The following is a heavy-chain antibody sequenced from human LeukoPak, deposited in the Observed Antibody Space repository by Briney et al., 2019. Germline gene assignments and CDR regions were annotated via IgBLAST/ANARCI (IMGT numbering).Heavy chain of an antibody. CDR2: VKEDGTEK. V-gene: IGHV3-7*05. D-gene: IGHD6-19*01. J-gene: IGHJ4*02. CDR3: AKDRAGYSTGWTFDS. Sequence: GGSLRLSCAASGFTFRSFWMYWVRQAPGKGLEWVANVKEDGTEKYYVDSVKGRFTISRDNSKNSLFLQMNSLRAEDTAVYYCAKDRAGYSTGWTFDSWGQGTLVTVSS. CDR1: GFTFRSFW.